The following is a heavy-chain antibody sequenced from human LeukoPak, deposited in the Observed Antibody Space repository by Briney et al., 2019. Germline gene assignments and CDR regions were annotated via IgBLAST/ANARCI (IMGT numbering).Heavy chain of an antibody. CDR1: GFTFRDYG. D-gene: IGHD6-25*01. Sequence: GGSLRLSCAASGFTFRDYGMHWVRQAPGKGLEWVAVISYDGSNKYYADSVKGRFTISRDNSKNTLYMEMNSLRAEDTAVYCCAKAFRGQRYYFDYWGQGTLVTVSS. CDR3: AKAFRGQRYYFDY. V-gene: IGHV3-30*18. J-gene: IGHJ4*02. CDR2: ISYDGSNK.